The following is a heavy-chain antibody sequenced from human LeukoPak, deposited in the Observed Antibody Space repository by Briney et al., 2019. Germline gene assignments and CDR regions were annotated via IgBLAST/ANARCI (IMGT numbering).Heavy chain of an antibody. CDR3: ARDTITHARNYYYYYMDV. Sequence: GASVKVSCKASGYTFTSYGISWVRQAPGQGLEWMGWISAYNGNTNYAQKLQGRVTMTTDTSTSTAYMELRSLRSDDTAVYYCARDTITHARNYYYYYMDVWGKGTTVTVSS. CDR2: ISAYNGNT. J-gene: IGHJ6*03. V-gene: IGHV1-18*01. CDR1: GYTFTSYG. D-gene: IGHD5-12*01.